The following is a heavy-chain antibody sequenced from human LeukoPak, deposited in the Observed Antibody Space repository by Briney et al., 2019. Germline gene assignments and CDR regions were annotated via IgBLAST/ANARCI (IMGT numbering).Heavy chain of an antibody. CDR2: IWDDGNNK. D-gene: IGHD3-10*01. CDR3: ARDSYQDYYGRFDP. J-gene: IGHJ5*02. CDR1: GFSFSNHG. V-gene: IGHV3-33*01. Sequence: GGSLRLSCAASGFSFSNHGMHWVRQAPGKRLEWVAVIWDDGNNKRYANSVNGRFTISRDNSEDTLYLQMNGLTAEDTAMYYCARDSYQDYYGRFDPWGQGTLVIVSS.